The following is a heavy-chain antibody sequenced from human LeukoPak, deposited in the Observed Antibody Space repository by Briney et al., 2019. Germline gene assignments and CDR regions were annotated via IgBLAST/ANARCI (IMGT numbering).Heavy chain of an antibody. D-gene: IGHD4-23*01. CDR2: IYYSGST. V-gene: IGHV4-30-4*08. CDR3: AGDYGGDAFDI. CDR1: GGSISSGDYY. Sequence: SETLPLTCTVSGGSISSGDYYWSWIRQPPGKGLEWIGYIYYSGSTYYNPSLKSRVTISVDTSKNQFSLKLSSVTAADTAVYYCAGDYGGDAFDIWGQGTMVTVSS. J-gene: IGHJ3*02.